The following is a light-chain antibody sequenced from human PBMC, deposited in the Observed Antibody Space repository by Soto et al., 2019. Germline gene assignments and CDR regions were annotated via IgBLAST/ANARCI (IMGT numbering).Light chain of an antibody. CDR3: QQRSNWHRT. J-gene: IGKJ1*01. CDR2: DAS. V-gene: IGKV3-11*01. CDR1: QSVSSY. Sequence: EIVLTQSPATPSLSPGERATLSCRASQSVSSYLAWYQQKPGQAPRLLSYDASNRAPGIPARFSGSGSVTDFTLTISSLEPADFAGYYCQQRSNWHRTFGQGTKV.